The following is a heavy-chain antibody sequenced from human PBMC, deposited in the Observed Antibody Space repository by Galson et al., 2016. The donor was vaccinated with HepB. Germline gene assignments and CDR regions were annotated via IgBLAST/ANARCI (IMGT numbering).Heavy chain of an antibody. CDR3: ARRTYGAPFDI. V-gene: IGHV5-51*01. Sequence: QSGAEVKKPGESLKISRKGSGYTFTIYWIAWVRQMPGKGLEWMGIIYPGDSQTIYSPSFQGQVTISVDKSISTAYLQWSSLKASDTAMYYCARRTYGAPFDIWGQGTMVTVSS. J-gene: IGHJ3*02. CDR2: IYPGDSQT. CDR1: GYTFTIYW. D-gene: IGHD4/OR15-4a*01.